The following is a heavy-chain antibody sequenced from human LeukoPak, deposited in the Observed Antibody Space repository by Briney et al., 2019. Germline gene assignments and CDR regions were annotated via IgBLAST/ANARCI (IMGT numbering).Heavy chain of an antibody. D-gene: IGHD3-3*01. CDR1: GFTFSSYA. CDR3: ASTGDITIFGVVDDY. V-gene: IGHV3-30*04. CDR2: ISYDGSNK. J-gene: IGHJ4*02. Sequence: GGSLRLSCAASGFTFSSYAMHWVRQAPGKGLEWVAVISYDGSNKYYADSVKGRFTISRDNSKNTLYLQMNSLRAEDTAVYYCASTGDITIFGVVDDYWGQGTLVTVSS.